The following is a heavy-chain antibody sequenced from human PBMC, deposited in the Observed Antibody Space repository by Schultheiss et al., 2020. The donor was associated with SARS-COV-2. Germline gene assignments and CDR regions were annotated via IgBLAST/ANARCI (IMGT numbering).Heavy chain of an antibody. CDR3: ARDLGSSSTPKFYFDY. J-gene: IGHJ4*02. CDR2: IIPIFGTA. V-gene: IGHV1-69*13. CDR1: GGTFSSYA. D-gene: IGHD6-6*01. Sequence: SVKVSCKASGGTFSSYAISWVRQAPGQGLEWMGGIIPIFGTANYAQKFQGRVTITADESTSTAYMELSSLRSEDTAVYYCARDLGSSSTPKFYFDYWGQGTLVTVSS.